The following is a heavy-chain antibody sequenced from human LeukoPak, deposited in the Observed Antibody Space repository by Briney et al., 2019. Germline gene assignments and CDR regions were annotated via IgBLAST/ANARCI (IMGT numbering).Heavy chain of an antibody. D-gene: IGHD6-13*01. CDR1: RFIFGDYW. CDR2: IYHSGST. CDR3: ARVTPIAAAGTYWFDP. Sequence: PGGSLRLSCAASRFIFGDYWMSWVRQAPGKGLEWIGEIYHSGSTNYNPSLKSRVTISVDKSKNQFSLKLSSVTAADTAVYYCARVTPIAAAGTYWFDPWGQGTLVTVSS. J-gene: IGHJ5*02. V-gene: IGHV4-4*02.